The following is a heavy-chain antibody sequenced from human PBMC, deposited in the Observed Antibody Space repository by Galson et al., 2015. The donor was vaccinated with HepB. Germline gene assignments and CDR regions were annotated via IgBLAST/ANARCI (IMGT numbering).Heavy chain of an antibody. Sequence: SVKVSCKASGYTFTSYGISWVRQAPGQGLEWMGWISAYNGNTNYAQKLQGRVTMTTDTSTSTAYMELRSLRSDDTAVYYCARDGPRTSSYYYYGMDVWGQGTTVTVSS. CDR2: ISAYNGNT. J-gene: IGHJ6*02. CDR3: ARDGPRTSSYYYYGMDV. V-gene: IGHV1-18*04. D-gene: IGHD3/OR15-3a*01. CDR1: GYTFTSYG.